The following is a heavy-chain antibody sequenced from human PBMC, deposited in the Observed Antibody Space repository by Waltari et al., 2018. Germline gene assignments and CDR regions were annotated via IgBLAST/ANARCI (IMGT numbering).Heavy chain of an antibody. Sequence: EVQLLPSGPELKKPGSTVKIACQVSGYRFTCYYIHWVQQAPGKGPQWMGLVDPEDGETIYAERFQGRVTITADTSTETAFMELSSLTSDDTAVYYCVTALGDRSSASRPFDVWGLGTLITVSS. CDR2: VDPEDGET. D-gene: IGHD3-10*01. J-gene: IGHJ3*01. V-gene: IGHV1-69-2*01. CDR1: GYRFTCYY. CDR3: VTALGDRSSASRPFDV.